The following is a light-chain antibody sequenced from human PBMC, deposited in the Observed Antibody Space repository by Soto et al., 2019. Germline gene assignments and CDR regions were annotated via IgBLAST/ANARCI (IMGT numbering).Light chain of an antibody. CDR2: EVS. CDR1: SSDIGGHNF. V-gene: IGLV2-14*01. Sequence: QSALTQPAAVSGSPGQSITISCTGTSSDIGGHNFVSWYQHHPGKAPTLLIYEVSYRASGVSNRFTGSKSANTASLTISGLQAEDEADYYCSSYTTSSYVVFGGGTKLTVL. J-gene: IGLJ2*01. CDR3: SSYTTSSYVV.